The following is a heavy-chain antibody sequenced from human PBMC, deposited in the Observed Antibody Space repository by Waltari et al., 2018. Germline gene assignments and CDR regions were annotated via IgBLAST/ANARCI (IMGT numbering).Heavy chain of an antibody. J-gene: IGHJ3*02. CDR2: IYGVDST. D-gene: IGHD3-16*01. Sequence: EVQLVESGGGLIQPGGSLRLSCAASGFIVSNSYVSWVRQAPGKGLEWISFIYGVDSTLYVDSVKGRFTVSRDNSKNTVHLQMNSVRVDDTAVYYCATFSNWVHDTFDIWGQGTLVSVSS. V-gene: IGHV3-53*01. CDR3: ATFSNWVHDTFDI. CDR1: GFIVSNSY.